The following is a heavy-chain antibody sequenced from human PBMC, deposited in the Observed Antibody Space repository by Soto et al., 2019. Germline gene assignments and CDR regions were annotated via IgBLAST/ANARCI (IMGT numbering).Heavy chain of an antibody. J-gene: IGHJ6*02. CDR2: ISYDGSNK. D-gene: IGHD6-19*01. Sequence: SGGSLRLSCAASGFTFSSYGMHWVRQAPGKGLEWVAVISYDGSNKYYADSVKGRFTISRDNSKNTLYLQMNSLRAEDTAVYYCAKVLRAVAGDYYYYGMDVWGQGTTVTVSS. V-gene: IGHV3-30*18. CDR3: AKVLRAVAGDYYYYGMDV. CDR1: GFTFSSYG.